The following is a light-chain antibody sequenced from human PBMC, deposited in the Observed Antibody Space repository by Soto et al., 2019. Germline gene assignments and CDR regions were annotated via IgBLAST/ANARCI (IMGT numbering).Light chain of an antibody. CDR1: SSDVGGYDS. J-gene: IGLJ1*01. CDR2: EVT. Sequence: QSVLTQPPSASGSPGQSVTISCTGTSSDVGGYDSVAWYQQHPTKAPKLLIYEVTKRPSGVPDRFSGSRSGNTASLTVSGLQAEDEADYYCSSYAGPNPHYVFGTGTKLTVL. V-gene: IGLV2-8*01. CDR3: SSYAGPNPHYV.